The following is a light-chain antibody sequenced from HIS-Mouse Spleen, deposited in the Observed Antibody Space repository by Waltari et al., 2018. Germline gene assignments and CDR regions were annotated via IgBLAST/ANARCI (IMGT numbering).Light chain of an antibody. CDR1: SVSIASNY. J-gene: IGLJ2*01. Sequence: NFMLTQPHSVSESPGKTVTISCTGSSVSIASNYVQWYQPRPGRAPTTVIYEDNQRPSGVPDRFSGSIDSSSNSASLTISGLKTEDEADYYCQSYDSSNVVFGGGTKLTVL. V-gene: IGLV6-57*02. CDR3: QSYDSSNVV. CDR2: EDN.